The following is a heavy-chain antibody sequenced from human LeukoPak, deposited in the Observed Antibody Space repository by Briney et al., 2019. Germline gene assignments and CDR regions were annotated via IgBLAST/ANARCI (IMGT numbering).Heavy chain of an antibody. Sequence: SETLSLTCAVYGGSFSGYYWSWIRQPPGKGLEWIGEINHSGSTNYNPSLKSRVTISVDTSKNQFSLKLSSVTAADTAVYYCARGRITMVRGVIFGRAFDIWGQGTMVTVSS. V-gene: IGHV4-34*01. J-gene: IGHJ3*02. CDR3: ARGRITMVRGVIFGRAFDI. D-gene: IGHD3-10*01. CDR2: INHSGST. CDR1: GGSFSGYY.